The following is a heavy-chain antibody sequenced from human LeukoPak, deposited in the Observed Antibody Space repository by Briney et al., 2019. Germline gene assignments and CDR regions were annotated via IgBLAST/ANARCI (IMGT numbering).Heavy chain of an antibody. CDR3: ARGTPYCSSASCYNY. Sequence: VASVKVSCKASGYTFSSYDINWVRQAAGQGLEWMGWMNPNSANTGYAQKFQGRVTMTRNTSMSTAYMELSSLTTEDTAVYYCARGTPYCSSASCYNYWGQGTPVTVSS. CDR1: GYTFSSYD. CDR2: MNPNSANT. J-gene: IGHJ4*02. V-gene: IGHV1-8*01. D-gene: IGHD2-2*02.